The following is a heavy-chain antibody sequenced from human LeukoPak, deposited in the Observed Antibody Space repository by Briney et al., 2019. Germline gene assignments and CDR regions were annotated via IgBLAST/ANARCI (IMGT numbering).Heavy chain of an antibody. J-gene: IGHJ6*02. Sequence: SVKVSCKSSGYTFTSYDISWVRQATGQGLEWMGWMNPNSGNTGYAQKFQGRVTMTRNTSISTAYMELSSLRSEATAVYYCARAGFGGSIVAENGMDVWGQGNTVTVSS. CDR3: ARAGFGGSIVAENGMDV. CDR2: MNPNSGNT. D-gene: IGHD2-15*01. CDR1: GYTFTSYD. V-gene: IGHV1-8*01.